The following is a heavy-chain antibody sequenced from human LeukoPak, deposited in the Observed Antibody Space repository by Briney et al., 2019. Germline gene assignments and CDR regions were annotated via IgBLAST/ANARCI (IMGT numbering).Heavy chain of an antibody. CDR2: ISSDGTDK. CDR1: GFTFTRYA. V-gene: IGHV3-30-3*01. CDR3: ARALITMIRGVIDY. D-gene: IGHD3-10*01. J-gene: IGHJ4*02. Sequence: GGSLRLSRAASGFTFTRYAMHWVRQAPGKGLEWVAVISSDGTDKYYADSVKGRFTISRDSAKNTLYLQMNSLRAEDTAVYYCARALITMIRGVIDYWGQGTLVTVSS.